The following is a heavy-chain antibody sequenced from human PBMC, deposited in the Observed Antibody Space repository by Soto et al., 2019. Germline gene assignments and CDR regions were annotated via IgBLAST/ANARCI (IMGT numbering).Heavy chain of an antibody. V-gene: IGHV4-39*01. CDR2: IYYRGST. Sequence: SETLSLTCTVSGGSISSSSYYWDWIRRPPGKGLEWIGSIYYRGSTYYNPSLQSRVTISVDTSKNQFSLNLSSVTAADTALYYCARRPYYYDSPGPPRWGQGMLVTVSS. CDR1: GGSISSSSYY. J-gene: IGHJ4*02. D-gene: IGHD3-9*01. CDR3: ARRPYYYDSPGPPR.